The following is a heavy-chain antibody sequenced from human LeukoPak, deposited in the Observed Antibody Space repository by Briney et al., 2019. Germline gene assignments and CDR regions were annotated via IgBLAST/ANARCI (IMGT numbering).Heavy chain of an antibody. J-gene: IGHJ4*02. CDR2: ISGSGGST. V-gene: IGHV3-23*01. D-gene: IGHD2-21*02. CDR3: AKAPWPNCGGDCGRDVAAYYFDY. CDR1: GFTFSSYA. Sequence: PGGSLRLSCAASGFTFSSYAMSWVRQAPGKGLEWVSAISGSGGSTYYADSVKGRFTISRDNSKKTLYLQMNSLRAEDTAVYYCAKAPWPNCGGDCGRDVAAYYFDYWGQGTLVTVSS.